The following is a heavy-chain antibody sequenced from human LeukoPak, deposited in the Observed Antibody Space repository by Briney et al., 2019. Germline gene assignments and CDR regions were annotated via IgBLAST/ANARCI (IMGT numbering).Heavy chain of an antibody. J-gene: IGHJ4*02. CDR1: GFTFSSYW. D-gene: IGHD6-6*01. V-gene: IGHV3-7*03. CDR2: IKQDESEK. Sequence: PGGSLRLSCAASGFTFSSYWMYWVRQAPGKGLEWVASIKQDESEKYYGDSVKGRFAVSRDNAKNSLFLQMNSLRAEDTAVYYCARGILEYSSSSPLDYWGQGTLVTVSS. CDR3: ARGILEYSSSSPLDY.